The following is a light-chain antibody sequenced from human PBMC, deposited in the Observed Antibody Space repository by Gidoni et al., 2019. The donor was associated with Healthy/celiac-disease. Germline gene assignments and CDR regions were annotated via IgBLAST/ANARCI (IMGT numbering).Light chain of an antibody. V-gene: IGKV1-39*01. CDR2: AAS. Sequence: DIQKTQSPSSLSASVGDRVTITCRASQSISSYLNWYQQKPGKAPKLLIYAASSLQSGVPSRFSGSGSWTDFTLTISSLQPEDFATYYCQQSYSTPQTFGQGTKVEIK. CDR3: QQSYSTPQT. J-gene: IGKJ1*01. CDR1: QSISSY.